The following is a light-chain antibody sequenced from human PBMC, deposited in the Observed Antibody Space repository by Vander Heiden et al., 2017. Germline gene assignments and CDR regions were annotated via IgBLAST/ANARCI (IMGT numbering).Light chain of an antibody. Sequence: EIVWTQSPGTLSLSPGEQATPSCRASQSVSRSYLAWYQQKPGQAPRLLIYGASSRATGIPDRFSGSGSGTDFTLTISRLEPEDFAVYYCQQDGSSPQTFGQGTKVEIK. J-gene: IGKJ1*01. CDR1: QSVSRSY. CDR3: QQDGSSPQT. CDR2: GAS. V-gene: IGKV3-20*01.